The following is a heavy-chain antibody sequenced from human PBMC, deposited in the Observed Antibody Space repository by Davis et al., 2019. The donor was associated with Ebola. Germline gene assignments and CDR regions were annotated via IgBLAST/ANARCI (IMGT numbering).Heavy chain of an antibody. CDR2: IYYSGST. CDR3: ARDSSDSSSWGYYYYGMDV. Sequence: SETLSLTCTVPGGSVSSGSYYWSWIRQPPGKGLEWIGYIYYSGSTNYNPSLKSRVTISVDTSKNQFSLKLSSVTAADTAVYYCARDSSDSSSWGYYYYGMDVWGKGTTVTVSS. V-gene: IGHV4-61*01. D-gene: IGHD6-13*01. J-gene: IGHJ6*04. CDR1: GGSVSSGSYY.